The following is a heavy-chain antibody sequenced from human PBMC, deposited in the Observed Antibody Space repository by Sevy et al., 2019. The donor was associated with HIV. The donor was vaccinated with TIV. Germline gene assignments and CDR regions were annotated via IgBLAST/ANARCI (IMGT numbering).Heavy chain of an antibody. CDR2: ISGSSTTI. Sequence: GGSLRLSCAASGFTFSSYSMNWVRQAPGKGLEWASYISGSSTTIYYADSVKGRFTISRDNAKNSLYLQMNSLRAEDTAVYYCAREGGYSDQGMDVWGQGTTVTDSS. D-gene: IGHD5-12*01. J-gene: IGHJ6*02. CDR1: GFTFSSYS. V-gene: IGHV3-48*01. CDR3: AREGGYSDQGMDV.